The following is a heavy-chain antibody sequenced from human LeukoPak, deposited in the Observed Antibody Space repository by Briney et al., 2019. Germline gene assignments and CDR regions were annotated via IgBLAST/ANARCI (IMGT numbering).Heavy chain of an antibody. Sequence: ASVKVSCKASGYTFTGYYMHWVRQAPGQGLEWMGWINPNSGGTNYAQKFQGRVTMTGDTSISTAYMELSRLRSDDTAVYYCARDARGSGSLAYYFDYWGQGTLVTVSS. D-gene: IGHD3-10*01. CDR1: GYTFTGYY. J-gene: IGHJ4*02. CDR3: ARDARGSGSLAYYFDY. CDR2: INPNSGGT. V-gene: IGHV1-2*02.